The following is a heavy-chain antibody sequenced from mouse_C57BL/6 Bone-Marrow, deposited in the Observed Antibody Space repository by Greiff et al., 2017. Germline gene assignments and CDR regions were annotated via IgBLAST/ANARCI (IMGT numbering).Heavy chain of an antibody. J-gene: IGHJ2*01. Sequence: VQLKESGPVLARPGASVKMSCTTSGYSFTSYWMNWVKQRPGKGLEWIGAIYPGNSDTSYNQQFKGKAKLTAVTSASTAYIELISLTNEDSAVYYCTCSNYLDYWGQGTTLTVSS. V-gene: IGHV1-5*01. CDR1: GYSFTSYW. CDR3: TCSNYLDY. D-gene: IGHD1-1*01. CDR2: IYPGNSDT.